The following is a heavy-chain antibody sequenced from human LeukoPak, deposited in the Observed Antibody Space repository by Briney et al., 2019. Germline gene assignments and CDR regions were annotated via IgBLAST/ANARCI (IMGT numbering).Heavy chain of an antibody. D-gene: IGHD4-17*01. CDR3: ARGDDYGDGYYYDGMDV. CDR2: ISSSSSYI. Sequence: GGSLRLSRAASGFTFSSYSMNWVRPAPGKGLEWVSAISSSSSYIYYADSVKGRFTISRDNAKNSLYLQMHSLRAEDTAVDYWARGDDYGDGYYYDGMDVWGQGTTVTVSS. J-gene: IGHJ6*02. CDR1: GFTFSSYS. V-gene: IGHV3-21*01.